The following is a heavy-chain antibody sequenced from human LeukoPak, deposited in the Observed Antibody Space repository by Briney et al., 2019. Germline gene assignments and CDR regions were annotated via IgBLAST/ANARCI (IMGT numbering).Heavy chain of an antibody. Sequence: ASVKVSCKASGYTFTSYYMHWVRQAPGQGLEWMGIINPSGGSTSYAQKFQGRVTMTRDTSTSTVYMELSSLRSEDTAVYYCARGHCGSTSCYESDAFDIWGQGTMVTVSS. CDR3: ARGHCGSTSCYESDAFDI. CDR2: INPSGGST. D-gene: IGHD2-2*01. CDR1: GYTFTSYY. J-gene: IGHJ3*02. V-gene: IGHV1-46*01.